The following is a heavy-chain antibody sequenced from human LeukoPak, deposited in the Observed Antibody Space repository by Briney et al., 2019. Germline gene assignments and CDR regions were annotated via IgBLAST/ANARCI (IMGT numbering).Heavy chain of an antibody. V-gene: IGHV3-23*01. J-gene: IGHJ4*02. CDR3: AKAASCSSTSCYYFDY. CDR1: GFTFSNYA. CDR2: ISGSGGSI. Sequence: GGSLRLSCTASGFTFSNYAMSWVRQAPGKGLEWVSSISGSGGSIYYADSVKGRFTISRDNSKYTLYLQMNSLPAEDSAVYYCAKAASCSSTSCYYFDYWGQGSLVTVSS. D-gene: IGHD2-2*01.